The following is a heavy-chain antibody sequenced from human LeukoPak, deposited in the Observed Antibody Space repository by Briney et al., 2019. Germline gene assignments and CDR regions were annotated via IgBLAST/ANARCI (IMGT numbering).Heavy chain of an antibody. CDR2: IKPDGSET. J-gene: IGHJ6*02. V-gene: IGHV3-7*01. Sequence: PGGSLRLSCAASGFTFSPYWMSWVRQGPGKGLEGVANIKPDGSETHYVDSVKGRFTISRDNAKNSLYLQLNSLRPEDAALYYCTRDLMDYDVSTGLHHYYMDVWGQGTTVTVSS. CDR1: GFTFSPYW. D-gene: IGHD3-9*01. CDR3: TRDLMDYDVSTGLHHYYMDV.